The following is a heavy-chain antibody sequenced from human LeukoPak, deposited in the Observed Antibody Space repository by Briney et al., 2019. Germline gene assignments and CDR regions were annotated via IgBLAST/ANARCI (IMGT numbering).Heavy chain of an antibody. CDR3: ARIGRGYDFWSGDYYYYYMDV. CDR1: GDSINTSSYY. CDR2: TSYSGST. V-gene: IGHV4-39*01. D-gene: IGHD3-3*01. J-gene: IGHJ6*03. Sequence: PSETLSLTCTVSGDSINTSSYYWGWIRRPPGKGLEWIGSTSYSGSTYYNPSLKSRVTISVDTSKNQFSLRQSSVTATDTAVYYCARIGRGYDFWSGDYYYYYMDVWGKGTTVTVSS.